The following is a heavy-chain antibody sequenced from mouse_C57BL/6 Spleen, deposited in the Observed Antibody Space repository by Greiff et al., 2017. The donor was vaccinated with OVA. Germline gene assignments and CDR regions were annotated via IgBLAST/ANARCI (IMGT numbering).Heavy chain of an antibody. CDR2: ISSGGSYT. V-gene: IGHV5-6*01. CDR1: GFTFSSYG. D-gene: IGHD2-10*02. Sequence: EVKLMESGGDLVKPGGSLKLSCAASGFTFSSYGMSWVRQTPDKRLEWVATISSGGSYTYYPDSVKGRFTISRDNAKNTLYLQMSSLKSEDTAMYYCARQGYGSNPLAYWGQGTLVTVSA. CDR3: ARQGYGSNPLAY. J-gene: IGHJ3*01.